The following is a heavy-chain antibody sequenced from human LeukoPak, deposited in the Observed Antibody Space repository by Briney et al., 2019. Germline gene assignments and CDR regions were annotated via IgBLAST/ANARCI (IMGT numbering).Heavy chain of an antibody. CDR2: IYYSGST. Sequence: SETLSLTCTVSGGSISSYYWSWIRQPPGKGLEWIGYIYYSGSTNYNPSLKSRVTISVDTSKNQFSLKLSSVTAADTAVYYCARAYGSGSLYYFDYWGQGALVPVSS. CDR3: ARAYGSGSLYYFDY. V-gene: IGHV4-59*08. D-gene: IGHD3-10*01. J-gene: IGHJ4*02. CDR1: GGSISSYY.